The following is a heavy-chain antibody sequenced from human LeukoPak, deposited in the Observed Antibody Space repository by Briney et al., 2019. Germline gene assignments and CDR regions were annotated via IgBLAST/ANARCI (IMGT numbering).Heavy chain of an antibody. J-gene: IGHJ3*02. CDR2: IIPIFGTA. Sequence: SVNVSCKASGGTFSSYAISWVRQAPGQGLEWMGGIIPIFGTANYAQKFQGRVTITADESTSTAYMELSSLRSEDTAVYYCARGRTTVTTGLDAFDIWGQGTMVTVSS. CDR3: ARGRTTVTTGLDAFDI. V-gene: IGHV1-69*01. CDR1: GGTFSSYA. D-gene: IGHD4-17*01.